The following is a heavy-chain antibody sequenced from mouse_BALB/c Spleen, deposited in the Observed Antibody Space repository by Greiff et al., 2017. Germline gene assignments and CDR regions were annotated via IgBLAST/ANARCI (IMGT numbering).Heavy chain of an antibody. J-gene: IGHJ2*01. V-gene: IGHV1S56*01. CDR3: ARGDGKNDY. CDR2: IYPGNVNT. Sequence: QVQLQQSGAELARPGASVKMSCKASGYTFTSYYIHWVKQRPGQGLEWIGWIYPGNVNTKYNEKFKGKATLTADKSSSTAYMQLSSLTSEDSAVYFCARGDGKNDYWGQGTTLTVSS. CDR1: GYTFTSYY. D-gene: IGHD2-1*01.